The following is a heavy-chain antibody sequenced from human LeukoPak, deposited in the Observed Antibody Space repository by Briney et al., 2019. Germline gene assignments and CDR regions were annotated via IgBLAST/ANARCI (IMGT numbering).Heavy chain of an antibody. Sequence: GGSLRLSCAASGFTFSSYTMNWVRQAPGKGLEWLSYISSSGSTIYYADSVKGRFTISRDNSKNTLYLQMNSLRAEDTAVYYCASGSPLNWFDPWGQGTLATVSS. J-gene: IGHJ5*02. D-gene: IGHD1-26*01. CDR1: GFTFSSYT. V-gene: IGHV3-48*01. CDR3: ASGSPLNWFDP. CDR2: ISSSGSTI.